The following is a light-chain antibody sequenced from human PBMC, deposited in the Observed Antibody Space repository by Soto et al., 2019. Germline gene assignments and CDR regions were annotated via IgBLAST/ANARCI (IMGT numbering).Light chain of an antibody. CDR1: SSDVGGYNY. J-gene: IGLJ2*01. CDR2: DVS. V-gene: IGLV2-14*01. CDR3: SSYTSSSPTVV. Sequence: QSALTQPASVSGSPGQSITISCTGTSSDVGGYNYVSWYQQHPGKAPKLMIYDVSNRPSGVSNRFSGSKSGNTASLTISGRQDEDDADYYCSSYTSSSPTVVFGGGTKLTVL.